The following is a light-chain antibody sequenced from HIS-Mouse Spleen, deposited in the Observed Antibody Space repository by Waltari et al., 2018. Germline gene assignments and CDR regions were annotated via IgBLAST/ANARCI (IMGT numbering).Light chain of an antibody. CDR3: AAWDDSLSGPV. J-gene: IGLJ3*02. Sequence: QSVLTQPPSASGTPGQRVTSSCSGSSSNIGSNYVSWYQQLPGTAPKLLIYRNNQRPSGVPDRFSGSKSDTSASLAISGLRSEDEADYYCAAWDDSLSGPVFGGGTKLTVL. CDR1: SSNIGSNY. CDR2: RNN. V-gene: IGLV1-47*01.